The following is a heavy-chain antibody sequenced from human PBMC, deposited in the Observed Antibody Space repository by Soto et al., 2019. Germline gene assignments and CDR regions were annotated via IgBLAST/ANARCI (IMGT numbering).Heavy chain of an antibody. CDR2: ISGSGGNT. Sequence: LRLSCAASGFTFSSYAMSWVRQAPGKGLEWVSTISGSGGNTYYADSVKGRFTISRDNSKNTVHLQMNSLRAEDTAVYYCAKGGLLTGVAYFDYWGQGTLVTVSS. CDR1: GFTFSSYA. CDR3: AKGGLLTGVAYFDY. D-gene: IGHD7-27*01. V-gene: IGHV3-23*01. J-gene: IGHJ4*02.